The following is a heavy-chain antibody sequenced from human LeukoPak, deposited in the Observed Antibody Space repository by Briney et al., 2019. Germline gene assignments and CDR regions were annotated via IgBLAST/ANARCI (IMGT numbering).Heavy chain of an antibody. V-gene: IGHV4-59*08. CDR3: AGHGGATMIKRFLHAFDI. Sequence: PSETLSLTCTVSGGSISSYYWSWIRQPPGQGLEWIGYIYYSGSTNYNPSLKSRVTISQDTSKNQFSLKLSSVTAADTAVYYCAGHGGATMIKRFLHAFDIWGQGTMVTVSS. CDR2: IYYSGST. CDR1: GGSISSYY. J-gene: IGHJ3*02. D-gene: IGHD3-22*01.